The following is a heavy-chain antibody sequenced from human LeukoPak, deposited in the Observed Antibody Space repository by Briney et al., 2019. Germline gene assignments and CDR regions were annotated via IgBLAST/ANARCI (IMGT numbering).Heavy chain of an antibody. V-gene: IGHV3-23*01. D-gene: IGHD3-22*01. CDR2: ISGSGGST. CDR1: GFTFTNYG. CDR3: AKDLRAYYEYYFDY. Sequence: GGSLRLSCAASGFTFTNYGMHWVRQAPGKGLEWVSAISGSGGSTYYADSVKGRFTISRDNSKNTLYLQMNSLRAEDTAVYYCAKDLRAYYEYYFDYWGQGTLVTVSS. J-gene: IGHJ4*02.